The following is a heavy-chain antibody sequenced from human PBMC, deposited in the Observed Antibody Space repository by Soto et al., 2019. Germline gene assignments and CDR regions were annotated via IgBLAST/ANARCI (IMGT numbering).Heavy chain of an antibody. J-gene: IGHJ4*02. CDR3: ARHLFGNYDSSGYFLDY. V-gene: IGHV4-39*01. Sequence: SETLSLTCTVSGGSISSSSYYWGWIRQPPGKGLEWIGSIYYSGSTYYNPSLKSRVTISVDTSKNQFSLKLSSVTAADTAVYYCARHLFGNYDSSGYFLDYWGQGALVTVSS. D-gene: IGHD3-22*01. CDR2: IYYSGST. CDR1: GGSISSSSYY.